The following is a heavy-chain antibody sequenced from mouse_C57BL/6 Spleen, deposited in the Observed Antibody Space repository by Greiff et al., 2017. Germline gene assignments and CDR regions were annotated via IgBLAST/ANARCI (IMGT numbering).Heavy chain of an antibody. CDR1: GFNIKDYY. V-gene: IGHV14-2*01. D-gene: IGHD2-1*01. CDR3: ARSGNRWDYAMDY. CDR2: IDPEDGET. Sequence: VQLKESGAELVKPGASVKLSCTASGFNIKDYYMHWVKQRTEQGLAWIGRIDPEDGETKYAPKFQGKATITADTSSNTAYLQLSSLTSEDTAVYYCARSGNRWDYAMDYWGQGTSVTVSS. J-gene: IGHJ4*01.